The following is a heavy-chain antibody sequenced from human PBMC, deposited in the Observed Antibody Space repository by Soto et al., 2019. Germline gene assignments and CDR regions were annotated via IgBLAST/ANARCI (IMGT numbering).Heavy chain of an antibody. V-gene: IGHV1-2*02. CDR2: FNPNSGDT. CDR3: ARDASAVISLGY. D-gene: IGHD6-19*01. J-gene: IGHJ4*02. Sequence: SAKGPFKDSAYSFTARSKHRERQAPGQGLEWRGWFNPNSGDTIYAQKFQGRVTLTRDTSISTAYLELTGLRSDDTAVYYCARDASAVISLGYWGQGALVTVSS. CDR1: AYSFTARS.